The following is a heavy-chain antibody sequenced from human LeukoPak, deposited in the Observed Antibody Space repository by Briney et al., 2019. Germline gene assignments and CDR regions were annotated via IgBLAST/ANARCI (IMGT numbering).Heavy chain of an antibody. V-gene: IGHV3-11*01. Sequence: GGSLRLSCAASGFTFSDYYMSWIRQAPGKGLEWVSYISSSGSTIYYADSVKGRFTISRDNAKNSLYLQMNSLRSDDTAVYYCARDGSYEASPTSGSSVHYYYYGMDVWGQGTTVTVSS. J-gene: IGHJ6*02. CDR3: ARDGSYEASPTSGSSVHYYYYGMDV. D-gene: IGHD1-26*01. CDR1: GFTFSDYY. CDR2: ISSSGSTI.